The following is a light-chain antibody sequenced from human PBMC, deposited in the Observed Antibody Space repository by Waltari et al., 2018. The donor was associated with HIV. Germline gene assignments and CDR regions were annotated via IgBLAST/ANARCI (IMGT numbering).Light chain of an antibody. J-gene: IGKJ1*01. V-gene: IGKV4-1*01. Sequence: DIVMTQSPDSLAVSLGGRATINCQSTPGLLYRSTNKDYLAWYQQKPGQSPKLLIYWASIRESGVPDRFSGSGSGTDFTLTISNLQAEDVAVYYCQQYYSTPWTFGQGTKVEI. CDR3: QQYYSTPWT. CDR2: WAS. CDR1: PGLLYRSTNKDY.